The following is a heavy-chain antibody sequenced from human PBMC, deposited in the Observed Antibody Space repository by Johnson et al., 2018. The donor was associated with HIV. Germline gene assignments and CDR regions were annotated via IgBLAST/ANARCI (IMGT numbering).Heavy chain of an antibody. V-gene: IGHV3-74*02. CDR2: INSDGSST. J-gene: IGHJ3*02. D-gene: IGHD1-26*01. CDR1: GFTFSDYD. CDR3: ASGGSRYSGSYLSDAFDI. Sequence: EQLVESGGGVVQPGGSLRLSCAASGFTFSDYDMSWIRQAPGKGLVWVSRINSDGSSTSYADSVKGRFTISRDNAKNTLYLQMNSLRAEDTAVYYCASGGSRYSGSYLSDAFDIWGQGTMVTVSS.